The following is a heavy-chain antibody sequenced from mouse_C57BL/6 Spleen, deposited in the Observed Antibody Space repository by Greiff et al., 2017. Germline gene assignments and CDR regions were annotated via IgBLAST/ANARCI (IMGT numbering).Heavy chain of an antibody. CDR1: GFTFSSYG. J-gene: IGHJ2*01. CDR3: ARLTMGTTGGDY. CDR2: ISSGGSYT. Sequence: DVKLVESGGDLVKPGGSLKLSCAASGFTFSSYGMSWVRQTPDKRLEWVATISSGGSYTYYPDSVKGRFTISRDNAKNTLYLQMSSLKSEDTAMYYCARLTMGTTGGDYWGQGTTLTVSS. V-gene: IGHV5-6*02. D-gene: IGHD2-14*01.